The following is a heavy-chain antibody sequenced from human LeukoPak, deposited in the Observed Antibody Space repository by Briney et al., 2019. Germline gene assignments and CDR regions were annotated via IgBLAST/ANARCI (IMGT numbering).Heavy chain of an antibody. CDR3: ARRDPDSEGVDV. CDR2: IHYSGST. J-gene: IGHJ6*02. CDR1: GVSIRSYY. Sequence: SETLSLTCIVSGVSIRSYYWSWIRQSPGKGLEWIGYIHYSGSTNYNPSLKSRVAISVDTSKNQFSLNLNSVTAADTAIYYCARRDPDSEGVDVWGQGTTVTVSS. V-gene: IGHV4-59*01. D-gene: IGHD1-26*01.